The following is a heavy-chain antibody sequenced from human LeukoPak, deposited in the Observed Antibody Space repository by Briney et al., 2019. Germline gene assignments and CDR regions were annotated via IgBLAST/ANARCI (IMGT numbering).Heavy chain of an antibody. Sequence: GGSLRLSCAASGFTFSDAWMNWVRQAPGKGLEWISYISSSGLTIYYADSVKGRFTISRDNPKNLLYLQMNSLRAEDTAVYYCARGSAYWGQGTLVTVSS. CDR3: ARGSAY. J-gene: IGHJ4*02. V-gene: IGHV3-48*03. CDR2: ISSSGLTI. CDR1: GFTFSDAW.